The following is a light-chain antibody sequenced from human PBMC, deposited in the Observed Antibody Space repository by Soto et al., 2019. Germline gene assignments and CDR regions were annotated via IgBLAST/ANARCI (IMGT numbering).Light chain of an antibody. Sequence: EIVMTQSPATLSVSPGERASLSCRASQSVGSKLAWYQHKPGQATRLLIYDASTRATGFPARFSDSGSVTEFTLTISSLQPEDFAVYYCQQYNKWPPFTFGPGTKVDIK. J-gene: IGKJ3*01. CDR1: QSVGSK. CDR3: QQYNKWPPFT. CDR2: DAS. V-gene: IGKV3-15*01.